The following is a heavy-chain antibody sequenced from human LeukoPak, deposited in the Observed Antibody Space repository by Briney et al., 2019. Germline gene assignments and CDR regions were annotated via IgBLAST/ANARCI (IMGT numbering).Heavy chain of an antibody. Sequence: GGSLRLSCATSGFTSSNYAMSWVRQAPGKGLEWVSGISGSGSSTYYADSVKGRFTISRDNSKNPLYLQMNSLRVEDTAVYYCAKDRSGTYRGIDYWGQGTLVTVSS. CDR1: GFTSSNYA. CDR2: ISGSGSST. CDR3: AKDRSGTYRGIDY. V-gene: IGHV3-23*01. J-gene: IGHJ4*02. D-gene: IGHD1-26*01.